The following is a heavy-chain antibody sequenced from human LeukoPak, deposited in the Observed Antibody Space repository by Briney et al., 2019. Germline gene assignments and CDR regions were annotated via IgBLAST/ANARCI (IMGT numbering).Heavy chain of an antibody. V-gene: IGHV3-13*01. CDR1: GFNFNNYD. Sequence: GGSLRLSCAASGFNFNNYDMHWVRQAAGKRLEWVSGIGTVADTLYPVSVKGRFTLDREDAKNAFYLQRNSVRAVDTAVDCCARGWGGRGRSWGALDFWGQGILVTVSS. CDR2: IGTVADT. J-gene: IGHJ4*02. CDR3: ARGWGGRGRSWGALDF. D-gene: IGHD3-16*01.